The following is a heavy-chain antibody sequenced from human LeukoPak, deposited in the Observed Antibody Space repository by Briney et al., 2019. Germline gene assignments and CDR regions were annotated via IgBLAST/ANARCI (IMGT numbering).Heavy chain of an antibody. J-gene: IGHJ4*02. CDR3: ARERDQGIAAAGISRY. CDR2: INTNTGNP. D-gene: IGHD6-13*01. V-gene: IGHV7-4-1*02. Sequence: GASVKVSCKASGYTFTSYAMNWVRQAPGQGLEWMGWINTNTGNPTYAQGFTGRFVFSLGTSVSTAYLQISSLKAEDTAVYYCARERDQGIAAAGISRYWGQGTLVTVSS. CDR1: GYTFTSYA.